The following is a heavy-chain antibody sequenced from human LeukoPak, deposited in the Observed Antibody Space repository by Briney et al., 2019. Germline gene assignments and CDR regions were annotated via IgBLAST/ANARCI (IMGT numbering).Heavy chain of an antibody. CDR1: GGSFSGYY. CDR2: INNSGST. Sequence: SETLSLTCAVYGGSFSGYYWNWIRQPPGKGLEWIGEINNSGSTNYNPSLKSRVTISVDTSKNQFSLKLSSVTAADTAVYYCARDKRYSYAFDIWGQGTMVTVSS. CDR3: ARDKRYSYAFDI. D-gene: IGHD3-9*01. V-gene: IGHV4-34*01. J-gene: IGHJ3*02.